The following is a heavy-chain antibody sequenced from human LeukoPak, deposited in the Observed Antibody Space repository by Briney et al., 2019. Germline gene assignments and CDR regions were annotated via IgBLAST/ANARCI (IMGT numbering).Heavy chain of an antibody. CDR3: ARSGDSSGYNAFDI. CDR2: INHSGRT. V-gene: IGHV4-34*01. Sequence: SETLSLTCAVSGGSFSGYYWTWIRQPPGKGLEWIGEINHSGRTNYNPSLKSRVIVSVDTSKNQFSLKLSSVTAADTAVYYCARSGDSSGYNAFDIWGQGTMVTVSS. D-gene: IGHD3-22*01. CDR1: GGSFSGYY. J-gene: IGHJ3*02.